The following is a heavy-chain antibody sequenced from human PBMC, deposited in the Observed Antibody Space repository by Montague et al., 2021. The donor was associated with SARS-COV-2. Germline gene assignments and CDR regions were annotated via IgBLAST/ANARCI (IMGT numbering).Heavy chain of an antibody. CDR1: GGSISTTSYY. CDR2: IFYSGTT. Sequence: SETRSLTCTVSGGSISTTSYYWGWIRQPPGKGLEWIASIFYSGTTYYNPSLRSRVTISVQTSKNQFSLTVASVTAADTAIYYCARGKRDFPIVVLGASTRTYFDSRGQGTPVTVSS. D-gene: IGHD2-15*01. CDR3: ARGKRDFPIVVLGASTRTYFDS. V-gene: IGHV4-39*07. J-gene: IGHJ4*01.